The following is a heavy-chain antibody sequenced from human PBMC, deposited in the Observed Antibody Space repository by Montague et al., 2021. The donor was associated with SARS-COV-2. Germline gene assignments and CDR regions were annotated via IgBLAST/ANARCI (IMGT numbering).Heavy chain of an antibody. Sequence: SETLSLSCTVSGASISGSFWRWIRQPPGKGPEWVGYLSDTGDAKLNPSLESRGSISVDTSKNQFSLTLTSVTAVDTALYFCTKGNEAFGFWGRGTLVIVSS. V-gene: IGHV4-59*03. CDR3: TKGNEAFGF. CDR1: GASISGSF. CDR2: LSDTGDA. J-gene: IGHJ1*01. D-gene: IGHD1-1*01.